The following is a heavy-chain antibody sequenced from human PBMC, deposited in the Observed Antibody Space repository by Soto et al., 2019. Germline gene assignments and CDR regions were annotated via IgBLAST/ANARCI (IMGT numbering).Heavy chain of an antibody. CDR2: ISGTVNHI. D-gene: IGHD1-7*01. Sequence: VVSLRLSFTASSFTFSRYTMSWVRQAPGKGLEWVSSISGTVNHIYYADSVKGRFTISRDNAKTSLFLQMTSLRAEDSAVYYCAREHEELLVQTYFGLDGWGIGNTVTV. CDR1: SFTFSRYT. J-gene: IGHJ6*04. CDR3: AREHEELLVQTYFGLDG. V-gene: IGHV3-21*06.